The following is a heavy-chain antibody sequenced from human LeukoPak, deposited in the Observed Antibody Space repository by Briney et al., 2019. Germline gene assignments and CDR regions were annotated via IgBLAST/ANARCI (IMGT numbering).Heavy chain of an antibody. D-gene: IGHD6-19*01. V-gene: IGHV6-1*01. CDR2: TYYRSKWYN. CDR1: GDSVSSNSAA. J-gene: IGHJ3*02. CDR3: VRGSPYSSGSEDAFDI. Sequence: SQTLSLTCAISGDSVSSNSAAWNWIRQSPSRGLEWLGRTYYRSKWYNDYALSVKSRIAINPDTSKNQFSLQLNPVTPEDTAVYYCVRGSPYSSGSEDAFDIWGQGTMVSVSS.